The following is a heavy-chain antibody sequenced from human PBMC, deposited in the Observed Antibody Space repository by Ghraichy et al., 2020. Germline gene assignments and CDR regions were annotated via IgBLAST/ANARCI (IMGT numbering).Heavy chain of an antibody. CDR2: MNGNGATT. CDR1: GFTFSIYA. J-gene: IGHJ4*02. V-gene: IGHV3-23*01. D-gene: IGHD6-19*01. Sequence: GGSLRLSCAASGFTFSIYAMSWVRQAPGKGLEWVSVMNGNGATTFYADSVKGRFTISRDNAKNTLYLQMSGLRVEDTAIYYCAKMNGMAVPEYSFDYWGQGTLVTVSS. CDR3: AKMNGMAVPEYSFDY.